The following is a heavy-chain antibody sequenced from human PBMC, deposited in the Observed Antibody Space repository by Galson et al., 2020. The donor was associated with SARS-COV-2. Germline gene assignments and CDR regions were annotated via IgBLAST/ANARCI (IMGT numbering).Heavy chain of an antibody. CDR2: FDPEDGET. D-gene: IGHD6-6*01. CDR1: GYTLTELS. Sequence: GESLKISCKVSGYTLTELSMHWVRQAPGKGLEWMGGFDPEDGETIYAQKFQGRVTMTEDTSTDTAYMELSSLRSEDTAVYYCATAPSIAARPRRGWFDPWGQGTLVTVSS. V-gene: IGHV1-24*01. J-gene: IGHJ5*02. CDR3: ATAPSIAARPRRGWFDP.